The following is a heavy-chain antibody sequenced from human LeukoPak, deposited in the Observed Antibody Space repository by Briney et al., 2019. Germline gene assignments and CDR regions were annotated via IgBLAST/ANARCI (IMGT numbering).Heavy chain of an antibody. CDR1: GGSISNYY. V-gene: IGHV4-59*08. Sequence: SETLSLTCTVSGGSISNYYWSWIRQPPGKGLEWIGYIYYSGSTNYNPSLKSRVTISVDTSKNQFSLKLSSVTAADTAVYYCARLTSSSSGSSFDYWGQGTLVIVSS. CDR2: IYYSGST. CDR3: ARLTSSSSGSSFDY. D-gene: IGHD6-13*01. J-gene: IGHJ4*02.